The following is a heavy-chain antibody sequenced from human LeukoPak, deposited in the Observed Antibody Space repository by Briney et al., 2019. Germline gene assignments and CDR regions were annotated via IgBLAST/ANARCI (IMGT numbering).Heavy chain of an antibody. CDR2: ISSSSSYI. CDR1: GFTVSSNY. V-gene: IGHV3-21*01. J-gene: IGHJ4*02. CDR3: ARDLPDYDFWSGRNFGTNDY. D-gene: IGHD3-3*01. Sequence: GGSLRLSCAASGFTVSSNYMSWVRQAPGKGLEWVSSISSSSSYIYYADSVKGRFTISRDNAKNSLYLQMNSLRAEDTAVYYCARDLPDYDFWSGRNFGTNDYWGQGTLVTVSS.